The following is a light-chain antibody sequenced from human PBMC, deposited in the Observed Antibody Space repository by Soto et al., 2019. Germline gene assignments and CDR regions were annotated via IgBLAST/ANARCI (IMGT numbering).Light chain of an antibody. Sequence: QSVLTQPRSVSGSPGQSVTISCTGTSSDVGGYNYVSWYQQHPGKAPKLMIYDVSKRPSGVPDRFSGSKSGNTASLTLSGLQAEDEADYYCCSYAGSYTPVVFGGGTKLTVL. CDR3: CSYAGSYTPVV. CDR2: DVS. CDR1: SSDVGGYNY. V-gene: IGLV2-11*01. J-gene: IGLJ2*01.